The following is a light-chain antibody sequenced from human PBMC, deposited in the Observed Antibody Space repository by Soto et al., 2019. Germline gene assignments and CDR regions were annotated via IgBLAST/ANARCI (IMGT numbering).Light chain of an antibody. CDR2: GAS. Sequence: EIVLTQSPGTLSVSPGDRATLSCRASSSYLAWYQQKVGQAPRLLIYGASIRATGIPDRFCGSASGTDFTLTISRLEPEDSAVYYCQQYISSSWTFGQGTKVDIK. CDR1: SSY. V-gene: IGKV3-20*01. CDR3: QQYISSSWT. J-gene: IGKJ1*01.